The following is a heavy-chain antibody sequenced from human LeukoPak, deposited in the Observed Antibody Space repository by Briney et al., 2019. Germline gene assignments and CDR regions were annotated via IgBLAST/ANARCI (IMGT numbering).Heavy chain of an antibody. Sequence: PGGSLRLSCAASGFTFSSYATSWVRQTPGKGLEWVSAISGSGDTTYYAYSVKGLFTISRDNTKNSLYLQMNSLRAEDTAVYYCAKDFLAGTIMSAFDIWGLGTVVTVSS. CDR2: ISGSGDTT. D-gene: IGHD6-13*01. V-gene: IGHV3-23*01. CDR1: GFTFSSYA. CDR3: AKDFLAGTIMSAFDI. J-gene: IGHJ3*02.